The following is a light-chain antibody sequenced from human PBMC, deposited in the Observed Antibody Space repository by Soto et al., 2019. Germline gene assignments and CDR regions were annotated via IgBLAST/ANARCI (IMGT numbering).Light chain of an antibody. Sequence: QSALTQPPSASESPGQSVTISCTGTSSDVGGYNYVSWYQQHPGKAPKLMIYEVSKRPSGVPDRFSGSKSGNTASLTVSGLQAEDEADYYCSSYAGSNNFVFGSGTKVTV. V-gene: IGLV2-8*01. J-gene: IGLJ1*01. CDR1: SSDVGGYNY. CDR2: EVS. CDR3: SSYAGSNNFV.